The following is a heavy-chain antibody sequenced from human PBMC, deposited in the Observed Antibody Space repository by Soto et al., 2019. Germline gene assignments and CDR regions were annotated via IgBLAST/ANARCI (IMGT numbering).Heavy chain of an antibody. CDR1: GFTVSSNY. D-gene: IGHD1-26*01. CDR2: IYSGGST. Sequence: GESLKISCAASGFTVSSNYMSWVRQAPGKGLEWVSVIYSGGSTYYADSVKGRFTISRDNSKNTLYLQMNSLRAEDTAVYYCARDYLGATYYFDYWGQGTLVTVSS. CDR3: ARDYLGATYYFDY. J-gene: IGHJ4*02. V-gene: IGHV3-66*02.